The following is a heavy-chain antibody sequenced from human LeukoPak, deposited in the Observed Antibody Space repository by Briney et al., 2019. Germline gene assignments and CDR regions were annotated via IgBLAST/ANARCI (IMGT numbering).Heavy chain of an antibody. CDR3: ASTYDSSGYYSPSWFDP. Sequence: ASVKVSCKASGGTFSSYAISWVRQAPGQGLEWMGGIIPIFGTANYAQKFQGRVTITTDESTSIAYMELSSLRSEDTAVYYCASTYDSSGYYSPSWFDPWGQGTLVTVSS. CDR2: IIPIFGTA. V-gene: IGHV1-69*05. D-gene: IGHD3-22*01. J-gene: IGHJ5*02. CDR1: GGTFSSYA.